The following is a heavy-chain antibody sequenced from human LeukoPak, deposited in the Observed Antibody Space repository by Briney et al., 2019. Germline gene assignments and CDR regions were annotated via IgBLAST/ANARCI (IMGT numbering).Heavy chain of an antibody. Sequence: PGGSLRLSCAASGFTFSGSAMHWVRQASGKGLEWVGRIRSKTNNYATAYAASVKGRFIISRDDSMSTAYLQMNSLKTEDTAVYYCTSGLSVLRSNNTPVDYWGQGTLVTVSS. CDR2: IRSKTNNYAT. CDR3: TSGLSVLRSNNTPVDY. J-gene: IGHJ4*02. V-gene: IGHV3-73*01. D-gene: IGHD4-17*01. CDR1: GFTFSGSA.